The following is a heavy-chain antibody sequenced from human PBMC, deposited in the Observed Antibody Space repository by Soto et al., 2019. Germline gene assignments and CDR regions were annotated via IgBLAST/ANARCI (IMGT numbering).Heavy chain of an antibody. J-gene: IGHJ3*02. CDR2: INPSSGGT. V-gene: IGHV1-2*04. CDR1: GYTFTGYY. Sequence: GASVKVSCKASGYTFTGYYMHWVRQAPGQGLEWMGWINPSSGGTNYAQKFQDWVTMTRDTSISTAYMELSRLRSDDTAVYYCASSSNGYDAFDIWGQGTMVTVSS. D-gene: IGHD6-19*01. CDR3: ASSSNGYDAFDI.